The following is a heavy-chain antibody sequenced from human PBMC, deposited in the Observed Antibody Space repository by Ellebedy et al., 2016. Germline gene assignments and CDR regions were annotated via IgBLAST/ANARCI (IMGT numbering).Heavy chain of an antibody. D-gene: IGHD3-22*01. V-gene: IGHV4-59*08. CDR3: ATALDSFDSRGSQAFDI. CDR2: IYYSVTT. CDR1: GGSISYYY. J-gene: IGHJ3*02. Sequence: SETLSLTCTVSGGSISYYYWSWIRQPPGKGLEWIGYIYYSVTTNYNPSLKSRVTISVDTPKNQFSLKLSSVIAADTAVYYCATALDSFDSRGSQAFDIWGQGTTVTVSS.